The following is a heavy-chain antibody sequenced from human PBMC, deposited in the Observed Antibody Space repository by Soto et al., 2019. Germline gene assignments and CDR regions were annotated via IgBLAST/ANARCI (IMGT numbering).Heavy chain of an antibody. J-gene: IGHJ4*02. CDR3: ARKGINSTHWSSLDY. CDR1: GFTFSNYA. CDR2: ISYDGNIK. Sequence: QVQLVESGGGVVQPGRSLRLSCAASGFTFSNYAMHWVRQAPGKGLEWVAVISYDGNIKYYADSVKGRFTISRDKSKNTLYPQMNSLRAEDTAGDYWARKGINSTHWSSLDYWGQGSLVTVSS. V-gene: IGHV3-30-3*01. D-gene: IGHD2-8*02.